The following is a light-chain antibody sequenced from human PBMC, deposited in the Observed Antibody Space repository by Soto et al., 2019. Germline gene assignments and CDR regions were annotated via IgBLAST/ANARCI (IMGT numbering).Light chain of an antibody. Sequence: QSVLTQPASVSGSPGQSITISCTGTSSDVGGYDYVSWYQLHPGKAPKLMVFEVSNRPSGVSYRFSGSKSGNTASLTISGLQDEDEDDYFCSSYSISTAYLFGTGTKLTVL. CDR3: SSYSISTAYL. CDR1: SSDVGGYDY. J-gene: IGLJ1*01. V-gene: IGLV2-14*01. CDR2: EVS.